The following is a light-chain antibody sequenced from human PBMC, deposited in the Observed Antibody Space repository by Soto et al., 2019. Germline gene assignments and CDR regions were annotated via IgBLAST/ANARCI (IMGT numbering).Light chain of an antibody. V-gene: IGKV3-20*01. Sequence: EIVLTQSPGTLSLSPGERATLSCRASQSVSSNYLAWYQQKHGQAPRPLIYGASSRATGIPDRFSGSGAGTDLTLTISRLEPEDFAVYYCQQYGSSPWTFGQGTKVEIK. CDR3: QQYGSSPWT. J-gene: IGKJ1*01. CDR1: QSVSSNY. CDR2: GAS.